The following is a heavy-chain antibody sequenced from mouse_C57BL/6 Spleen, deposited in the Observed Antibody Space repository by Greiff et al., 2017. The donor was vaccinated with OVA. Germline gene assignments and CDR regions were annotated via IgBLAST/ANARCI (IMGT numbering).Heavy chain of an antibody. V-gene: IGHV5-17*01. CDR1: GFTFSDYG. CDR3: ARRMGWETDYFDY. CDR2: ISSGSSTI. D-gene: IGHD3-3*01. Sequence: EVMLVESGGGLVKPGGSLKLSCAASGFTFSDYGMHWVRQAPEKGLEWVAYISSGSSTIYYADTVKGRFTISRDNAKNTLFLQMTSLRSEDTAMYYCARRMGWETDYFDYWGQGTTLTVSS. J-gene: IGHJ2*01.